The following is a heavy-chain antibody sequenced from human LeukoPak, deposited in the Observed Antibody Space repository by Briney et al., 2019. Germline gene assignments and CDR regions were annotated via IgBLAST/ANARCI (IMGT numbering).Heavy chain of an antibody. CDR2: TYYRSKWYN. D-gene: IGHD6-19*01. V-gene: IGHV6-1*01. CDR3: ARESAHSSGWYVGYYYGMDV. J-gene: IGHJ6*02. Sequence: SQTLSLTCAISGDSVSSNSAAWNWIRQSPSRGLEWLGRTYYRSKWYNDYAVSVKSRITINPDTSKNQFSLQLNSVTPEDTAVYYCARESAHSSGWYVGYYYGMDVWGQGTTVTVSS. CDR1: GDSVSSNSAA.